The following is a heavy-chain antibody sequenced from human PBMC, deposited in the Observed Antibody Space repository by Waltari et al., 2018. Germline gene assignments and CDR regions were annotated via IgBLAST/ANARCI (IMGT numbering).Heavy chain of an antibody. CDR3: VRDRGGLTHFDWFLSV. J-gene: IGHJ3*01. CDR1: GGTITGHH. D-gene: IGHD3-9*01. V-gene: IGHV4-59*11. Sequence: QVHLRGSGPGLVKPSETLSLTCTVSGGTITGHHWGWVRQPPGMGLEWIGCMYYTGRVNVTPSFRSRITMSVDTSKNLFFLNLSSVTAADTAMYYCVRDRGGLTHFDWFLSVWGQGKMVLVSS. CDR2: MYYTGRV.